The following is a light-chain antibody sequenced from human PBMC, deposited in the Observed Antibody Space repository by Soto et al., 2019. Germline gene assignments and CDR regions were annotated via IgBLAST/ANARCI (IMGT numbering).Light chain of an antibody. CDR2: AAS. Sequence: IQLTQSPSSLSASVGDRVTITCRASQGFNSHLAWYQQKPGKAPKLLIYAASTLQSGVPSRFSGSRSGTDFTLTISSLQPEDFATYYCQQLNSYPSSTFGGGTKVEIK. CDR1: QGFNSH. J-gene: IGKJ4*01. CDR3: QQLNSYPSST. V-gene: IGKV1-9*01.